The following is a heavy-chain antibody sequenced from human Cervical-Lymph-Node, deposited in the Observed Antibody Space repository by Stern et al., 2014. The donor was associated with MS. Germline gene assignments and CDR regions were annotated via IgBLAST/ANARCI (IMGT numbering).Heavy chain of an antibody. CDR1: GYTFTSYA. Sequence: QVQLVQSGSELKKPGASVKVSCKASGYTFTSYAMNWVRQTPGQGLEWMGWINTNTGKPTYAQGFTGRFVFSLDTSVSTAYLQISSLKAEDTAVYYCARDPIPRWEPKRTEYFQHWGQGTLVTVSS. CDR2: INTNTGKP. D-gene: IGHD1-26*01. V-gene: IGHV7-4-1*02. CDR3: ARDPIPRWEPKRTEYFQH. J-gene: IGHJ1*01.